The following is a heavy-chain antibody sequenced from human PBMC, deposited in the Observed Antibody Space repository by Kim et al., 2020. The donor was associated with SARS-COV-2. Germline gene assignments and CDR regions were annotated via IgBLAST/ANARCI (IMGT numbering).Heavy chain of an antibody. D-gene: IGHD3-10*01. J-gene: IGHJ6*02. CDR2: IKSKTDGGTT. V-gene: IGHV3-15*01. CDR3: TTLLDVWWFGGYYYYGMDV. Sequence: GGSLRLSCAASGFTFSNAWMSWVRQAPGKGLEWVGRIKSKTDGGTTDYAAPVKGRFTISRDDSKNTLYLQMNSLKTEDTAVYYCTTLLDVWWFGGYYYYGMDVWGQGTTVTVSS. CDR1: GFTFSNAW.